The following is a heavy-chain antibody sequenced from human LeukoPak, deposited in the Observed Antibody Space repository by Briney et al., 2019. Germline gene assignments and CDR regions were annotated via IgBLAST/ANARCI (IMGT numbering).Heavy chain of an antibody. J-gene: IGHJ4*02. D-gene: IGHD4-17*01. CDR2: FDPEDGET. CDR3: ATAGDYEGLFDY. Sequence: ASVKVSSKVSGYTLTELSMHWVRQAPGKGLEWMGGFDPEDGETIYAQKFQGGVTMTEDTSTDTAYMELSSLRSEDTAVYYCATAGDYEGLFDYWGQGTLVTVSS. CDR1: GYTLTELS. V-gene: IGHV1-24*01.